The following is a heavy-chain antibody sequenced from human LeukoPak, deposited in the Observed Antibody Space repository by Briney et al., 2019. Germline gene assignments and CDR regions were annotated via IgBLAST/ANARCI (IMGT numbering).Heavy chain of an antibody. CDR3: TTESIVATTGIDY. CDR2: IKSKTDGGTT. D-gene: IGHD5-12*01. Sequence: GGSLRLSCAASGFTFSNAWMNWVRQAPGKGLEWVGRIKSKTDGGTTDYAAPVKGRFTISRDDSKNTLYLQMNSLKTEDTVVYYCTTESIVATTGIDYWGQGTLVTVSS. J-gene: IGHJ4*02. V-gene: IGHV3-15*07. CDR1: GFTFSNAW.